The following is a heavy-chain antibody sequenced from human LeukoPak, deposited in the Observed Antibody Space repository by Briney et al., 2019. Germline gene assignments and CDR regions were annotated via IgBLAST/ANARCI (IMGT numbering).Heavy chain of an antibody. CDR3: ARGVVLTGYPLDS. CDR1: GDSFSTCY. CDR2: IYYSGST. D-gene: IGHD3-9*01. Sequence: SETLTLICSVSGDSFSTCYWSWIRQPPGKGLEWIGFIYYSGSTDYNPSLKSRVTISIDTSKKQFSLKLSSVTAADTAVYYCARGVVLTGYPLDSWGRGTLVTVSS. V-gene: IGHV4-59*01. J-gene: IGHJ5*01.